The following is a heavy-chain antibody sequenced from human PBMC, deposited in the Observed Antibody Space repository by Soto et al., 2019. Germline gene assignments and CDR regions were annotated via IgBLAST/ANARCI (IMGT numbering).Heavy chain of an antibody. D-gene: IGHD5-12*01. CDR2: INPNSGGA. CDR1: GYTFIGYY. J-gene: IGHJ4*02. Sequence: QVQLVQSGAEVKKTGASVKVSCKASGYTFIGYYIHWVRQAPGQGLEWMGWINPNSGGAKYSQKFQAWVTMTSDTSISTAYMALSRLKSDDTAVYDCARSGGGYDLGDYLGQGPLVTVSS. V-gene: IGHV1-2*04. CDR3: ARSGGGYDLGDY.